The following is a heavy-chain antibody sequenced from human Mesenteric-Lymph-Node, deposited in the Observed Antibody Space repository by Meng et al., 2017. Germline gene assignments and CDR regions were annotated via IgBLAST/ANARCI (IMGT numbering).Heavy chain of an antibody. CDR2: IYTSGST. J-gene: IGHJ1*01. CDR3: ARDDGYGDYVFGYFQH. CDR1: GGSISSYY. V-gene: IGHV4-4*07. Sequence: SETLSLTCTVSGGSISSYYWSWIRQPAGKGLEWIGRIYTSGSTNYNPSLKSRVTMSVDTSKNQFSLKLSSVTAADTAVYYCARDDGYGDYVFGYFQHWGQGTLVTVSS. D-gene: IGHD4-17*01.